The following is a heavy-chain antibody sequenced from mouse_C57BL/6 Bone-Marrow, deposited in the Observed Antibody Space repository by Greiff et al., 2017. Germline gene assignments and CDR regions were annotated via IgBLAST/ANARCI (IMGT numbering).Heavy chain of an antibody. D-gene: IGHD1-1*01. CDR2: IYPGDGDT. CDR3: ARYYGSWFAY. CDR1: GYAFSSSW. J-gene: IGHJ3*01. V-gene: IGHV1-82*01. Sequence: QVQLQQSGPELVKPGASVKISCKASGYAFSSSWMNWVKQRPGKGLEWIGRIYPGDGDTNYNGKFKGKATLTADKSSSTAYMQLSSLTSEDSAVYFCARYYGSWFAYWGQGTLVTVSA.